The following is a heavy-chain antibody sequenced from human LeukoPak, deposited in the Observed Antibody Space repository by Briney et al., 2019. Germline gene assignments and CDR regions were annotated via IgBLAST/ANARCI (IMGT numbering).Heavy chain of an antibody. J-gene: IGHJ4*02. CDR3: ARGGYSYGSY. D-gene: IGHD5-18*01. Sequence: PGGTLRLSCAASGFTFSSYEMNWVRQAPGKGLEWVSYISSSGSTTYYADSVKGRFTISRDNAKNSLYLQMNSLRAEDTAVYYCARGGYSYGSYWGQGTLVTVSS. V-gene: IGHV3-48*03. CDR1: GFTFSSYE. CDR2: ISSSGSTT.